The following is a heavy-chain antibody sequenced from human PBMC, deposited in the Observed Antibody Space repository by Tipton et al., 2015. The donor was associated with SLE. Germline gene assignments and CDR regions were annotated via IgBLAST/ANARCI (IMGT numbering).Heavy chain of an antibody. V-gene: IGHV1-69*01. CDR2: IIPIFGTA. D-gene: IGHD1-14*01. CDR1: GGTFSSYA. J-gene: IGHJ4*02. CDR3: ARGPADHNPFDY. Sequence: QSGAEVKKPGSSVKVSCKASGGTFSSYAISWVRQAPGQGLEWMGGIIPIFGTANYTQKFQGRVTITADVSTSTAYMELSSLGSEDAAVYYCARGPADHNPFDYCGQGTLFTVSS.